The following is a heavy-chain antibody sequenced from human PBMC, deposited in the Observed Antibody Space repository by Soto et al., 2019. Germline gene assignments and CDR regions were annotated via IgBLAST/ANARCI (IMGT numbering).Heavy chain of an antibody. CDR3: AKEGPVSSTSLITCFDS. D-gene: IGHD6-6*01. CDR1: GFTFSSYA. CDR2: ISGSGGRT. Sequence: EVQLLESGGGVVQPGGSLRLSCAASGFTFSSYAMSWVRQAPGKGLEWVSAISGSGGRTYYADSVKGRFTISRENSKNTLYLEMNSLTAEATAVYYWAKEGPVSSTSLITCFDSWGRGTLVTV. J-gene: IGHJ4*02. V-gene: IGHV3-23*01.